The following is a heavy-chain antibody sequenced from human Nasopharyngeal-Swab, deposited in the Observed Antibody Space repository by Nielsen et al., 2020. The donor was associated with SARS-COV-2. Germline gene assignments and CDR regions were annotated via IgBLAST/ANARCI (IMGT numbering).Heavy chain of an antibody. V-gene: IGHV5-51*01. CDR2: IYPGESDT. CDR1: GYSFTSYW. Sequence: GESLKISCKGSGYSFTSYWIGWVRQMAGKGLEWMGIIYPGESDTRYSPSFQGKVTISADKSISTAYLQWSSLKASDTAMYYCARLLFTMVLQGGGWFDPWGQGTLVTVSS. J-gene: IGHJ5*02. CDR3: ARLLFTMVLQGGGWFDP. D-gene: IGHD3-10*01.